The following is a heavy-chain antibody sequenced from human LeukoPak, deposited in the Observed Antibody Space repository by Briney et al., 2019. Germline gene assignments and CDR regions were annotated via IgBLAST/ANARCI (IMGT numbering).Heavy chain of an antibody. D-gene: IGHD1-26*01. Sequence: TRSLTCTVSGGSISSGSYYWSWIRQPAGKGLEWIGRIYTSGSTNYDPSLKSRVTISVDTSKNQFSLKLSSVHAADTAVYYCARASLWELPTFDYWGQGTLVTVSS. CDR1: GGSISSGSYY. CDR3: ARASLWELPTFDY. V-gene: IGHV4-61*02. J-gene: IGHJ4*02. CDR2: IYTSGST.